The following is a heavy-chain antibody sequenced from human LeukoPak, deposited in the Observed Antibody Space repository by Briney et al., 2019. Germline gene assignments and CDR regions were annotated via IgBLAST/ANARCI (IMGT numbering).Heavy chain of an antibody. CDR3: ARDRRGGDGYGLWDY. CDR2: IYYSGST. V-gene: IGHV4-59*01. D-gene: IGHD5-24*01. CDR1: GGSISSYY. Sequence: PSETLSLTCTVSGGSISSYYWSWIRQPPGKGLEWIGYIYYSGSTNYNPSLTSRGTISVDTSKKNFSLKRSSVSAADTAVYYCARDRRGGDGYGLWDYWGQGTLVTVSS. J-gene: IGHJ4*02.